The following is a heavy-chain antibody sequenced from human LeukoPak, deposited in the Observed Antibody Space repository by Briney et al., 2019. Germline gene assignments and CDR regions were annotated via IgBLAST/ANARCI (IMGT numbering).Heavy chain of an antibody. Sequence: SETLSLTCAVYGGSFSGYYWSWIRQPPGKGLEWIGEINHSGSTNYNPSLKSRVTISVDTSKNQFSLKLSSVTAADTAVYYCARGKGWFDPWGQGTLVTVSS. CDR3: ARGKGWFDP. J-gene: IGHJ5*02. CDR1: GGSFSGYY. V-gene: IGHV4-34*01. CDR2: INHSGST.